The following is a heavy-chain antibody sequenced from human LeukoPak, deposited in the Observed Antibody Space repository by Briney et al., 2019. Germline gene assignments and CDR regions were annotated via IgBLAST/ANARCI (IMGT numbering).Heavy chain of an antibody. CDR2: ISAYNGNT. Sequence: ASVKVSCKASGYTFTSYGISWVRQAPGQGLEWMGWISAYNGNTNYAQKLQGRVTMTTDTSTSTAYMELRSLRSDDTAVYYCARSPGSPLHHSSGWLNPPRDDAFDIWGQGTMVTVSS. CDR1: GYTFTSYG. V-gene: IGHV1-18*01. J-gene: IGHJ3*02. D-gene: IGHD6-19*01. CDR3: ARSPGSPLHHSSGWLNPPRDDAFDI.